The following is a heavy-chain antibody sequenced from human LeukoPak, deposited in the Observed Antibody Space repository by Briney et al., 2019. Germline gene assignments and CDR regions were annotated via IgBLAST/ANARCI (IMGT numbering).Heavy chain of an antibody. J-gene: IGHJ6*03. CDR3: ARLQWLVVYYMDV. V-gene: IGHV4-39*01. CDR2: IYYSGST. Sequence: PSETLSLTCTVSGGSISSSSYYWGWIRQPPGKGLEWIGSIYYSGSTYYNPSLKSRVTISVDTSKNQFSLKLSSVTAADTAVYYCARLQWLVVYYMDVWGKGTTVTVSS. D-gene: IGHD6-19*01. CDR1: GGSISSSSYY.